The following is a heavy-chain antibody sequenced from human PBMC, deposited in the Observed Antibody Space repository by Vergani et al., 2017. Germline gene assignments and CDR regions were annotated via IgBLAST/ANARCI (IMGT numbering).Heavy chain of an antibody. CDR2: IYYSGST. D-gene: IGHD6-6*01. V-gene: IGHV4-34*11. J-gene: IGHJ4*02. Sequence: QVQLQQWGAGLLKPSEPLSLTCAVYGGSFSSHYWSWIRQPPGKGLEWIGYIYYSGSTYYNPSLKSRVTISVDTSKNQFSLKLSSVTAADTAVYYCARGSWQLVSGDYFDYWGQGTLVTVSS. CDR1: GGSFSSHY. CDR3: ARGSWQLVSGDYFDY.